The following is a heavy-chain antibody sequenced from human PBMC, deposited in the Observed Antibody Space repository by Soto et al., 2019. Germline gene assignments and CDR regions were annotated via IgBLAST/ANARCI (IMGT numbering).Heavy chain of an antibody. J-gene: IGHJ4*02. D-gene: IGHD2-2*01. CDR1: GGSFSGYY. Sequence: SETLSLTCAVSGGSFSGYYWSWVRQTPGKGLEWIGDINHTGGSNYKPSLKSRVMISVDTAKTQFSLNVTSVTAADTAVYYCAREVGYYSATRRNLYFDXWGPGTLVTVSX. V-gene: IGHV4-34*01. CDR2: INHTGGS. CDR3: AREVGYYSATRRNLYFDX.